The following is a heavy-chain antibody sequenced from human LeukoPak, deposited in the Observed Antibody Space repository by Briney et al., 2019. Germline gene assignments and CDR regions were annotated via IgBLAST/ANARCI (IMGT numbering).Heavy chain of an antibody. J-gene: IGHJ6*03. CDR1: GFTFSSYW. Sequence: GGSLRLSCAASGFTFSSYWMSWVRQAPGKGLEWVANIKQDGSDKYYVDSVKGRFTISRDNAKNSLYLQMNSLRAEDTAVYYCARVPRGNYYYYYYMDVWGKGTTVTVSS. CDR2: IKQDGSDK. V-gene: IGHV3-7*01. CDR3: ARVPRGNYYYYYYMDV.